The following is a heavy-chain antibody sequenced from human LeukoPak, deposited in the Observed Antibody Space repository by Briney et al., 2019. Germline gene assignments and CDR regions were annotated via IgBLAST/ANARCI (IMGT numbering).Heavy chain of an antibody. Sequence: PSETLSLTCTVSGGSISSYYWSWIRQPPGKGLEWIGYIYYSGSTNYNPSLKSRVIISVDTSKNQFSLKLSSVTAADTAVYYCARVSSSSWYWGQGTLVTVSS. J-gene: IGHJ4*02. V-gene: IGHV4-59*12. CDR1: GGSISSYY. CDR2: IYYSGST. D-gene: IGHD6-13*01. CDR3: ARVSSSSWY.